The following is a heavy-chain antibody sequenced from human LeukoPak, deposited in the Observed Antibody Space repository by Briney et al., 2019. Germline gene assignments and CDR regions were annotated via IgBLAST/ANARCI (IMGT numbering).Heavy chain of an antibody. CDR2: ITSSGRTR. Sequence: GGSLRLSCAASGFTFSGYEMNWVRQAPGKGLEWVSYITSSGRTRYYADSVKGRFTISRDNSKNTLYLQMNSLRAEDTAVYYCARDLEDSSPFGAFDMWGQGTMVTVSS. CDR3: ARDLEDSSPFGAFDM. V-gene: IGHV3-48*03. CDR1: GFTFSGYE. D-gene: IGHD3-22*01. J-gene: IGHJ3*02.